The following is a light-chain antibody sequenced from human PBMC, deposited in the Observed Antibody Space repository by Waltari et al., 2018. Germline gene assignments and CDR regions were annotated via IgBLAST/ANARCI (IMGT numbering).Light chain of an antibody. CDR3: QQRNHWIT. Sequence: EIVLTQSPATLSLSPGDRATLSCRASQNVNMYLAWYQQKPGQGPRLLIYDATDRAAGVPARFSGSVSGTEFTLTISSLEPEDFAVYHCQQRNHWITFGQGTRLEI. CDR2: DAT. J-gene: IGKJ5*01. V-gene: IGKV3-11*01. CDR1: QNVNMY.